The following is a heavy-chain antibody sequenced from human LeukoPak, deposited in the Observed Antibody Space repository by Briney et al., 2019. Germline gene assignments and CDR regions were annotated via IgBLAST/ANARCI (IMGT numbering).Heavy chain of an antibody. J-gene: IGHJ4*02. CDR1: GFTFSSYA. V-gene: IGHV3-23*01. D-gene: IGHD3-3*02. Sequence: PGGSLRLSCAASGFTFSSYAMIRVRQAPGKGLEGGSAISGSGGSTYYADSVKGRFTISRNNSKNTLYLQMNSLRAEDTAVYYCAKDTRAHFDFDYWGQGTLVTVSS. CDR3: AKDTRAHFDFDY. CDR2: ISGSGGST.